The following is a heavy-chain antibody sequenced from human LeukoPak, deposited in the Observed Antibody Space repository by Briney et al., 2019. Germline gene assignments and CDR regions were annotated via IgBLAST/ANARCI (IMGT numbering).Heavy chain of an antibody. Sequence: SETLSLTCTVSGYSISSTYYWGWIRQPPGKGLEWIGSIYHSGSTYYNPSLKSRVTISVDTSKNQFSLKLSSVTAADTAVYYCARDPPNCSSTSCSFDYWGQGTLVTVSS. D-gene: IGHD2-2*01. CDR3: ARDPPNCSSTSCSFDY. CDR1: GYSISSTYY. J-gene: IGHJ4*02. CDR2: IYHSGST. V-gene: IGHV4-38-2*02.